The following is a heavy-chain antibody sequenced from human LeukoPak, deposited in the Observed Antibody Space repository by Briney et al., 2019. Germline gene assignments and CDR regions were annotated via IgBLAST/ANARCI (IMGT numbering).Heavy chain of an antibody. CDR1: GFTFSSYA. CDR3: AKGKEGYSSGWYVDS. D-gene: IGHD6-19*01. V-gene: IGHV3-23*01. CDR2: ISGSGTST. Sequence: GGSLRLSCAASGFTFSSYAMSWVRQAPGKGLEWVSAISGSGTSTYYADSVKGRFTISRDNSKNTLYLQMNSLRAEDTAVYYCAKGKEGYSSGWYVDSWGQGTLVTVSS. J-gene: IGHJ4*02.